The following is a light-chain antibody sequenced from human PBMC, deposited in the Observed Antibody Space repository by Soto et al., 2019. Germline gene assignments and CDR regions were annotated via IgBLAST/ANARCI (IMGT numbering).Light chain of an antibody. CDR1: QSVSNY. J-gene: IGKJ5*01. V-gene: IGKV3-11*01. CDR2: DAS. CDR3: QHRGT. Sequence: EIVLTQSPATLSLTPVERATLSCRASQSVSNYLGWYQQKPGQAPRLLIYDASNRATGIPARFSGSGSGTDFTLTISSLEPEDFGVFYCQHRGTFGQGTRLEIK.